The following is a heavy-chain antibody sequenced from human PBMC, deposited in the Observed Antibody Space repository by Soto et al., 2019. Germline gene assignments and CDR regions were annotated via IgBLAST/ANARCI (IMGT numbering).Heavy chain of an antibody. J-gene: IGHJ6*02. V-gene: IGHV3-53*04. CDR2: IYSGGST. CDR3: ARDRVTTYWDYYYGMDV. Sequence: PGGSLRLSCAASGFTVSSNYMSWVRQAPGKGLEWVSVIYSGGSTYYADSVKGRFTISRHNSKNTLYLQMNSLRAEDTAVYYCARDRVTTYWDYYYGMDVWGQGTTVTVSS. CDR1: GFTVSSNY. D-gene: IGHD4-17*01.